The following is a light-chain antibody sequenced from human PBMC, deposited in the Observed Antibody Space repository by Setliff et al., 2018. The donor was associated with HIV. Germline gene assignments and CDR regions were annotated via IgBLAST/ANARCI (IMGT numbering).Light chain of an antibody. CDR3: CSYAGSSTK. J-gene: IGLJ2*01. V-gene: IGLV2-18*02. Sequence: QSVLTQPPSVSGSPGQSVTISCTGTSSDVGSYNRVSWYQQPPGTAPKLMIYEVNNRPSGVPDRFSGSKSGNTASLTISGLQAEDEADYYCCSYAGSSTKFGGGTKVTVL. CDR2: EVN. CDR1: SSDVGSYNR.